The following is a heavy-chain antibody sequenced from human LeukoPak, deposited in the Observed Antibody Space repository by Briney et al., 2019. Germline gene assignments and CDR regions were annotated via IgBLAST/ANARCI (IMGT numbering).Heavy chain of an antibody. J-gene: IGHJ4*02. CDR2: IYHSGST. V-gene: IGHV4-38-2*01. CDR3: ARNGTYPFDS. D-gene: IGHD1-26*01. CDR1: GYSISSDCY. Sequence: PSETLSLTCAVSGYSISSDCYWGWIRQSPGKGLEWIESIYHSGSTSYNPSLKSRVTISVDRSKNQFSLKLTSVTAADSAVYYCARNGTYPFDSWGQGTLVTVSS.